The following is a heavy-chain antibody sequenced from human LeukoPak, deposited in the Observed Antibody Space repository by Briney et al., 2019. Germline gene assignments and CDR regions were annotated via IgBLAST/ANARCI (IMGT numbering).Heavy chain of an antibody. CDR1: GFTFSNYW. D-gene: IGHD5-12*01. Sequence: GGSLRLSCAASGFTFSNYWMSWVRQAPGKGLEWVANIKQDGSEKYYVDSVKGRFTISRDNAKNSLYLQMNSLRAEDTAVYYCAREGGGGYDGAFDVWGQGTMVTVSS. CDR3: AREGGGGYDGAFDV. CDR2: IKQDGSEK. V-gene: IGHV3-7*01. J-gene: IGHJ3*01.